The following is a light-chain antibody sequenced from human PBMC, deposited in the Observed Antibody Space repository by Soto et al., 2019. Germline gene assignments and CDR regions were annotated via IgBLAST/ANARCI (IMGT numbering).Light chain of an antibody. V-gene: IGKV3-20*01. CDR3: QQYGSSPLT. J-gene: IGKJ4*01. CDR2: GAS. Sequence: EIVLTQSPGTLSLSPGERATLSCRASQTVSSSFLAWYQQKPGQAPRLYIYGASSRATGIPDRFSGSGSGTDFTLTISRLEPEDSAVYYCQQYGSSPLTFGGGTKVDIK. CDR1: QTVSSSF.